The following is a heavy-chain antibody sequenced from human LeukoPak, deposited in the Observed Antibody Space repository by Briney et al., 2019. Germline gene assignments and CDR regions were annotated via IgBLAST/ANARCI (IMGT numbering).Heavy chain of an antibody. CDR1: GGSISSSNW. Sequence: SETLSLTCAVSGGSISSSNWWSWVRQPPGKGLEWIGEIYHSRSTNYNPSLKSRVTISVDKSKNQFSLKLSSVTAADTAVYYCASQLDSGSYGFDYWGQGTLVTVSS. CDR3: ASQLDSGSYGFDY. CDR2: IYHSRST. D-gene: IGHD3-10*01. V-gene: IGHV4-4*02. J-gene: IGHJ4*02.